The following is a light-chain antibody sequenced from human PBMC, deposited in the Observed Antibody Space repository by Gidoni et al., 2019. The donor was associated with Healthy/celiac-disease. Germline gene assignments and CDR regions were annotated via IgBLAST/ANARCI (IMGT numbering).Light chain of an antibody. CDR1: KLGDKY. Sequence: SYALTPPPSVSVSPGQTASIPCSGDKLGDKYACWYQQKPGQSPVLVIYQDSKRPSGIPERFSGSNSGNTATLTISGTQAMDEADYYCQAWDSSTGVFGGGTKLTVL. J-gene: IGLJ2*01. CDR2: QDS. CDR3: QAWDSSTGV. V-gene: IGLV3-1*01.